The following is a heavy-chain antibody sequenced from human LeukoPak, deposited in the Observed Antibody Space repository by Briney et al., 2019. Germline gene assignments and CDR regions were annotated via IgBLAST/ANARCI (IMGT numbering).Heavy chain of an antibody. V-gene: IGHV3-23*01. Sequence: GESLRLSCAASGFTFSSYAMSWVRQPPGKGLEWVSAISGSGGSTYYADSVKGRFTISRDNSKNTLYLQMNSLRAEDTAIYYCAKDRRSSSDPYYFDYWGQGTLVTVSS. CDR1: GFTFSSYA. CDR3: AKDRRSSSDPYYFDY. J-gene: IGHJ4*02. D-gene: IGHD2-2*01. CDR2: ISGSGGST.